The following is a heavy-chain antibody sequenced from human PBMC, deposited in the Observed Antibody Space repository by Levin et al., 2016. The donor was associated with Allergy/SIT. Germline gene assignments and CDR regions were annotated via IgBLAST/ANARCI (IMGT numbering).Heavy chain of an antibody. CDR3: ASGEYSYGHRGYFDY. CDR1: GFTFSTYA. V-gene: IGHV3-49*04. D-gene: IGHD5-12*01. J-gene: IGHJ4*02. Sequence: GESLKISCAASGFTFSTYAMTWVRQAPGKGLEWVSFARSEAYGGAIDYAASVKGRFTVSREDSRSIAYLQMSSLKAEDTAVYFCASGEYSYGHRGYFDYWGRGTLVTVSS. CDR2: ARSEAYGGAI.